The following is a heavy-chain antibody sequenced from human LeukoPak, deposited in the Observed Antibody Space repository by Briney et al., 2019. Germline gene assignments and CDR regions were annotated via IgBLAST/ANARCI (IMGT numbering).Heavy chain of an antibody. CDR3: AREGPLVVTARENWFDP. Sequence: PGGSLRLSCAASGFTFSSYAMSWVRQPPGKGLEWIGEINHSGSTNYNPSLKSRVTISVDTSKNQFSLKLSSVTAADTAVYYCAREGPLVVTARENWFDPWGQGTLVTVSS. J-gene: IGHJ5*02. V-gene: IGHV4-34*01. CDR2: INHSGST. CDR1: GFTFSSYA. D-gene: IGHD2-21*02.